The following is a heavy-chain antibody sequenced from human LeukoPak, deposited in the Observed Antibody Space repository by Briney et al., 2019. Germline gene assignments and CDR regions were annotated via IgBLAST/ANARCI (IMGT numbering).Heavy chain of an antibody. D-gene: IGHD2-2*01. CDR2: ISYDGSNK. CDR3: ARASLSGEPFVVVPAANLDY. V-gene: IGHV3-30*19. Sequence: PAGGSLRLSCAASGFTFSSYGMHGVRQAPGKGLGWVAVISYDGSNKYYADSVKGRFTISRDNSKNTLYLQMNSLRAEDTAVYYCARASLSGEPFVVVPAANLDYWGQGTLVTVSS. J-gene: IGHJ4*02. CDR1: GFTFSSYG.